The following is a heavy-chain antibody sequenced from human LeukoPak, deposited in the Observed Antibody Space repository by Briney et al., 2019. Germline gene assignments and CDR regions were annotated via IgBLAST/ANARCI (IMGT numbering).Heavy chain of an antibody. CDR3: ARGMGDSSGYYYGYYFDY. J-gene: IGHJ4*02. Sequence: SQTLSPTCTVSGGSISSGSYYWSWIRQPAGKGQEWIGRIYTSGSTNYNPSLKSRVTISVDTSKNQFSLKLSSVTAADTAVYYCARGMGDSSGYYYGYYFDYWGQGTLVTVSS. D-gene: IGHD3-22*01. CDR2: IYTSGST. V-gene: IGHV4-61*02. CDR1: GGSISSGSYY.